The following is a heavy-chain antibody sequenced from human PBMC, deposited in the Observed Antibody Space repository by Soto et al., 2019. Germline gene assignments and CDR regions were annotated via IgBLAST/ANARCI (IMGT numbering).Heavy chain of an antibody. CDR2: INHSGST. J-gene: IGHJ5*02. V-gene: IGHV4-34*01. CDR3: ARGRLNVPDCTNGVCSWFDP. D-gene: IGHD2-8*01. Sequence: SETLSLTCAVYGGSFSGYYWSWIRQPPGKGLEWIGEINHSGSTNYNPSLKSRVTISVDTSKNQFSLKLSSVTAADTAVYYCARGRLNVPDCTNGVCSWFDPWGQGTLVTVSS. CDR1: GGSFSGYY.